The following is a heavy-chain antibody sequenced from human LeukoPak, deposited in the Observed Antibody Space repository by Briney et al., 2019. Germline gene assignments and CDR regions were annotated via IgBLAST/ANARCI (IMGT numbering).Heavy chain of an antibody. V-gene: IGHV4-39*01. CDR1: GGSINSSSYY. D-gene: IGHD3-22*01. CDR2: IYYSGST. CDR3: ARHLRPVDYYDSSGYWIPYYYYYMDV. Sequence: SETLSLTCTVSGGSINSSSYYWGWIRQPPGKGLEWIGSIYYSGSTYYNPSLKGRVTISVDTSKNQFSLKLSSVTAADTAVYYCARHLRPVDYYDSSGYWIPYYYYYMDVWGKGTTVTVSS. J-gene: IGHJ6*03.